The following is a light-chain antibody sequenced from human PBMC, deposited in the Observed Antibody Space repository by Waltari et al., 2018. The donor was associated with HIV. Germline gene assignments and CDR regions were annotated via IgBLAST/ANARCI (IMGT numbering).Light chain of an antibody. CDR3: QQDYNLPGA. CDR1: QSVSSY. CDR2: DAS. V-gene: IGKV3-11*01. J-gene: IGKJ1*01. Sequence: EIVLTQSPATLSLSPGERATLSCRASQSVSSYLAWYQQKPGQAPRLLIYDASNRATGIPARFSGSGSGTDFTLTISSLEPEDFAVYYCQQDYNLPGAFGQGTRVEIK.